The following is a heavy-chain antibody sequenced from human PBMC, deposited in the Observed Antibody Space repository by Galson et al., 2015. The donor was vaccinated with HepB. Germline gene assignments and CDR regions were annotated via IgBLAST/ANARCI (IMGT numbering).Heavy chain of an antibody. CDR2: ISFDGSDK. CDR3: ARDHKTRTYASGSAPGYYGMDD. V-gene: IGHV3-30*04. Sequence: SLRLSCAASGFSFSTFAVHWVRQAPGKGLEWVAVISFDGSDKYYADSVKGRFTISRDNSKNTLYLQMSSLRAEDTAVYYCARDHKTRTYASGSAPGYYGMDDWCQGTTVTVSS. J-gene: IGHJ6*02. CDR1: GFSFSTFA. D-gene: IGHD3-10*01.